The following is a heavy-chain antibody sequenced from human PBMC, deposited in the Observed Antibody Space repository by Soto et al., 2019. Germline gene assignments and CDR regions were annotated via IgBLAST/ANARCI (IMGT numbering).Heavy chain of an antibody. CDR3: ARGGATSFGVVHYYYYGMDV. Sequence: QVQLVQSGAEVKKPGASVKVSCKASGYTFTGYYMHWVRQAPGQGLEWMGWINPNSGGTNYAQKSQDWVTMTSDTSISTAYMDLSRLRSDDTAVYYCARGGATSFGVVHYYYYGMDVWGQGTTVTVSS. CDR2: INPNSGGT. D-gene: IGHD3-3*01. CDR1: GYTFTGYY. J-gene: IGHJ6*02. V-gene: IGHV1-2*04.